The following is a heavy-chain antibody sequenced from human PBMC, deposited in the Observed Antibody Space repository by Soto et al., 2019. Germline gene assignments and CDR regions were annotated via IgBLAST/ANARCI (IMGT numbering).Heavy chain of an antibody. D-gene: IGHD4-17*01. CDR1: GGTFSSYA. CDR2: IIPIFGTA. Sequence: SVKVSCKASGGTFSSYAISWVRQAPGQGLEWMGGIIPIFGTANYAQKFQGRVTITADESTSTAYMELSSLRSEDTAVYYCASLTTVVTNWFDPWGQGTLVTVSS. CDR3: ASLTTVVTNWFDP. J-gene: IGHJ5*02. V-gene: IGHV1-69*13.